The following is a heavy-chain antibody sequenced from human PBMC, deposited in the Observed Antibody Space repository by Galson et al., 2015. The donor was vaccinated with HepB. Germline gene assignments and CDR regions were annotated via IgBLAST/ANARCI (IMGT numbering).Heavy chain of an antibody. D-gene: IGHD5-24*01. CDR3: ARGGMATIGAPTFDY. CDR2: INPSNGNT. Sequence: SVKVSCKAYRYTFTKFGISWVRQAPGQGLEWMGWINPSNGNTNYAQKFQGRVIMTTDTSTSTAYMELRSLRSDDTAVYYCARGGMATIGAPTFDYWGQGTLVTVSS. V-gene: IGHV1-18*01. J-gene: IGHJ4*02. CDR1: RYTFTKFG.